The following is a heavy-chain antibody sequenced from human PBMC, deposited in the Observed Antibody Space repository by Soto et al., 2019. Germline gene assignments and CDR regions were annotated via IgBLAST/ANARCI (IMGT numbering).Heavy chain of an antibody. Sequence: GASVKVSCKASGYTFTGYYMHWVRQAPGQGLEWMGWINPNSGGTNYAQKFQGRVTMTRDTSISTAYMELSRLRSDDTAVYYCASLYTVTTTYYYGMDVWGQGTTVTVSS. J-gene: IGHJ6*02. V-gene: IGHV1-2*02. CDR1: GYTFTGYY. CDR2: INPNSGGT. CDR3: ASLYTVTTTYYYGMDV. D-gene: IGHD4-17*01.